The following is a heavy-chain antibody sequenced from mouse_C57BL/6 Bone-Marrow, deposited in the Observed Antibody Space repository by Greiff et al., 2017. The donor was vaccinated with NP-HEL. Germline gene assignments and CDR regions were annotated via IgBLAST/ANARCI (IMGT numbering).Heavy chain of an antibody. CDR3: ARDGNYKFAY. Sequence: QVQLQQPGAELVKPGASVKLSCKASGYTFTSYWMQWVKQRPGQGLEWIGEIDPSDSYTNYNQKFKGKATLTVDTSSSTAYMQLSSLTSEDSAVYYCARDGNYKFAYWGQGTLVTVSA. D-gene: IGHD2-1*01. CDR2: IDPSDSYT. CDR1: GYTFTSYW. V-gene: IGHV1-50*01. J-gene: IGHJ3*01.